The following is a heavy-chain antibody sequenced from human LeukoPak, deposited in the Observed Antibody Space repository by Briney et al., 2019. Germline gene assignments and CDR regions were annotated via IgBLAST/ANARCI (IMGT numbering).Heavy chain of an antibody. CDR2: ISSNVGST. V-gene: IGHV3-64*01. J-gene: IGHJ4*02. Sequence: GGSLRLSCAAAGFTFSSYAMHWVRQTPGEGLGYVSAISSNVGSTYYANSVKGRFTISRDNSKNTLYLQMGSLRGEDMAVYYCARGEGDSSGYCYGCFDYWGQGTLVTVSS. CDR3: ARGEGDSSGYCYGCFDY. CDR1: GFTFSSYA. D-gene: IGHD3-22*01.